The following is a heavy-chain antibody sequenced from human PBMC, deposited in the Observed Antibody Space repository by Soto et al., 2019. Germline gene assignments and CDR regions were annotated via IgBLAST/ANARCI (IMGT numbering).Heavy chain of an antibody. CDR1: GNMFSSNGAA. J-gene: IGHJ5*02. CDR2: TYYRSKWYN. CDR3: ARDSGETEGFDP. Sequence: SQTLIVTCASSGNMFSSNGAAWNWIRQSPSRGLEWLGRTYYRSKWYNDYAVSVKSRITINPDTSKNQFSLQLNSVTPEDTAVYYCARDSGETEGFDPRGQGTLVTSPQ. D-gene: IGHD3-10*01. V-gene: IGHV6-1*01.